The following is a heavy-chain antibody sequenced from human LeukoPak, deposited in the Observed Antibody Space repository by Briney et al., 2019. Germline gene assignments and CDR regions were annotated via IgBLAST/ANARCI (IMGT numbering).Heavy chain of an antibody. CDR3: ARDYPYYDFWSGYYYLLAKNWFDP. J-gene: IGHJ5*02. D-gene: IGHD3-3*01. V-gene: IGHV1-2*02. Sequence: GASVKVSCKASGYTFTGYYMHWVRQAPGQGLEWMGWINPNSGGTNYAQKFQGRVTMTRDTSISTAYMELSRLRSDDTAVYYCARDYPYYDFWSGYYYLLAKNWFDPWGQGTLVTVSS. CDR1: GYTFTGYY. CDR2: INPNSGGT.